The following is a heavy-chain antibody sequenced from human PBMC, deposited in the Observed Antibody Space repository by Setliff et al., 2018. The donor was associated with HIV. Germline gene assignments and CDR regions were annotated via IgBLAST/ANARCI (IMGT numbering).Heavy chain of an antibody. J-gene: IGHJ3*01. CDR2: IIPIFDAR. CDR3: ARGNRLDAVGYDRYDAFEL. D-gene: IGHD3-16*01. Sequence: SVKVSCKASGGTFSCYGIGWVRQAPGQGLEWVGWIIPIFDARNYAQKLQARVTISTDKSTNTAYMELRTLRSEDTAVYYCARGNRLDAVGYDRYDAFELWGQGTMVTVSS. CDR1: GGTFSCYG. V-gene: IGHV1-69*05.